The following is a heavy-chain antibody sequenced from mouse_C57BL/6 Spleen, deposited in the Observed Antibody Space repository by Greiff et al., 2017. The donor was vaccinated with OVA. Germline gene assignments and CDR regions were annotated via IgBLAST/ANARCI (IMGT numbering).Heavy chain of an antibody. V-gene: IGHV14-2*01. CDR3: ARYYGSSSAWFAY. Sequence: EVQRVESGAELVKPGASVKLSCTASGFNIKDYYMHWVKQRTEQGLEWIGRIDPEDGETKYAPKFQGKATITADTSSNTAYLQLSSLTSEDTAVYYCARYYGSSSAWFAYWGQGTLVTVSA. J-gene: IGHJ3*01. D-gene: IGHD1-1*01. CDR2: IDPEDGET. CDR1: GFNIKDYY.